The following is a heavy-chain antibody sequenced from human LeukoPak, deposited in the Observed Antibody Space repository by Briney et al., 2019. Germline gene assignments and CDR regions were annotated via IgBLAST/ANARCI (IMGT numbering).Heavy chain of an antibody. CDR2: INPNSGGT. CDR3: ARDLLAAAASLDP. D-gene: IGHD6-13*01. CDR1: GYTFTDYY. J-gene: IGHJ5*02. Sequence: ASVKVSCKASGYTFTDYYMHWVRQAPGRGLEWMGWINPNSGGTNYAQMFQGRVTMTSDTSISTAYMELSRLTSDDTAVYYCARDLLAAAASLDPWGQGTLVTVSS. V-gene: IGHV1-2*02.